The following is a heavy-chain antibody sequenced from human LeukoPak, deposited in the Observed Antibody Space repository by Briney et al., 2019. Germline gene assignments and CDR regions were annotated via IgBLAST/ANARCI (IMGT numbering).Heavy chain of an antibody. CDR3: ARDQGMATISEFDY. J-gene: IGHJ4*02. CDR1: GGTFSSYT. CDR2: IIPILGMA. V-gene: IGHV1-69*04. Sequence: SVKVSCKASGGTFSSYTISWVRQAPGQGLEWMGRIIPILGMANYAQKFQGRVTITADKSTSTAYMELSSLRSEDTAVYYCARDQGMATISEFDYWGQGTLVTVSS. D-gene: IGHD5-24*01.